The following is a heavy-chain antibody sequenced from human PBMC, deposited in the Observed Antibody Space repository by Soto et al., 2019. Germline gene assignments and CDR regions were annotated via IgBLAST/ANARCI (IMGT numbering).Heavy chain of an antibody. CDR3: ALIPPVLLRYFDWLSDAFDI. J-gene: IGHJ3*02. D-gene: IGHD3-9*01. CDR2: IIPILGIA. CDR1: GGTFSSYT. Sequence: ASVKVSCKASGGTFSSYTISWVRQAPGQGLEWMGRIIPILGIANYAQKFQGRVTITADKSTSTAYMELSSLRSEDTAVYYCALIPPVLLRYFDWLSDAFDIWGQGTMVTVSS. V-gene: IGHV1-69*02.